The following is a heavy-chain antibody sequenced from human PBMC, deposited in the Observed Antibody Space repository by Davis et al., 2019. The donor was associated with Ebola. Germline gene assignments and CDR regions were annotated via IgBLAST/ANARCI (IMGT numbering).Heavy chain of an antibody. J-gene: IGHJ6*02. D-gene: IGHD2-2*01. CDR3: TRRRDDIVVVPAALYGMDV. Sequence: GGSLRLSCAASGFTFSGSAMHWVRQASGKGLEWVGRIRSKANSYATAYAASVKGRFTISRDDSKNTAYLQMNSLKTEDTAVYYCTRRRDDIVVVPAALYGMDVWGQGTTVTVSS. CDR1: GFTFSGSA. V-gene: IGHV3-73*01. CDR2: IRSKANSYAT.